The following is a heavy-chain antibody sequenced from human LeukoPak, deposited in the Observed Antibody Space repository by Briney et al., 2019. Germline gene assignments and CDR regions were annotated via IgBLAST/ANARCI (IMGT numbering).Heavy chain of an antibody. Sequence: QSSETLSLTCTVSGYSISSGYYWGWIRQPPGKGLEWIGYIYYSGSTNYNPSLKSRVTISVDTSKNQFSLKLSSVTAADTAVYYCARGEQWLATFDYWGQGTLVTVSS. CDR3: ARGEQWLATFDY. J-gene: IGHJ4*02. CDR2: IYYSGST. CDR1: GYSISSGYY. V-gene: IGHV4-61*01. D-gene: IGHD6-19*01.